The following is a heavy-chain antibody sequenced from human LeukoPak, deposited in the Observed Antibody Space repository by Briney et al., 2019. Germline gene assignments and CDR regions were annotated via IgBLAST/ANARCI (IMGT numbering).Heavy chain of an antibody. D-gene: IGHD3-22*01. CDR2: IGTAGET. Sequence: PGGSLRLSCAASGFTFRTYDMHWVRQVPGKGLEWVSAIGTAGETYYRGSVKGRFTISRDNAKNPLYLQMNSLRAEDTALYYCAKDIYYDSSGSYFDYWGQGTLVTVSS. J-gene: IGHJ4*02. V-gene: IGHV3-13*01. CDR3: AKDIYYDSSGSYFDY. CDR1: GFTFRTYD.